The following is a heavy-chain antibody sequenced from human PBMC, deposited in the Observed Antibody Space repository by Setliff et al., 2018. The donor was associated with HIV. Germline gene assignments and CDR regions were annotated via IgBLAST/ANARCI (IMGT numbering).Heavy chain of an antibody. V-gene: IGHV4-38-2*01. CDR3: ARQPLYNDYDWRSYYFDY. CDR1: GYSISSGYY. CDR2: IYHSGST. Sequence: SETLSLTCAVSGYSISSGYYWGWIRQPPGKGLEWIGSIYHSGSTYSNPSLKSRVTISVDTSKNQFSLTLSSVTAADTAVYYCARQPLYNDYDWRSYYFDYWGQGSLVTVS. D-gene: IGHD5-12*01. J-gene: IGHJ4*02.